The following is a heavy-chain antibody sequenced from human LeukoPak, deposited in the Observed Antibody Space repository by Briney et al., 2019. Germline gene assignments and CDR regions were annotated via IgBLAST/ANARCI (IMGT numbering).Heavy chain of an antibody. Sequence: GGSLRLSCTASGFIFDNYAISWFRQAPGKGLEWVAFIRYDGSNKYYADSVKGRFTISRDNSKNTLYLQMNSLRAEDTAVYYCAKADDYYDSSGYPYWGQGTLVTVSS. D-gene: IGHD3-22*01. CDR1: GFIFDNYA. V-gene: IGHV3-30*02. CDR3: AKADDYYDSSGYPY. J-gene: IGHJ4*02. CDR2: IRYDGSNK.